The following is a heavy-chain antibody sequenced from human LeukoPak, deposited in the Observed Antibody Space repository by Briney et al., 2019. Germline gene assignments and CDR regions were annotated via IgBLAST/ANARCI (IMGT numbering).Heavy chain of an antibody. CDR1: GFTVSSNY. CDR3: ARGYFDWLSPGAFDY. Sequence: GGSLRLSCAASGFTVSSNYMSWVRQAPGKGLEWVSVIYSGGSTYYADSVKGRFTISRDNSKNTLYLQMNSLRAEDTAVYYCARGYFDWLSPGAFDYWGQGTLVTVSS. CDR2: IYSGGST. V-gene: IGHV3-53*01. J-gene: IGHJ4*02. D-gene: IGHD3-9*01.